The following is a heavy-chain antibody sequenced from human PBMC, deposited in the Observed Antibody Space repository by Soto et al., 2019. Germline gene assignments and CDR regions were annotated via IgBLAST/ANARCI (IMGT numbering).Heavy chain of an antibody. CDR3: AREGYCSSTSCFHTSNYYYYGMDV. D-gene: IGHD2-2*01. J-gene: IGHJ6*02. CDR1: GYTFTSYG. CDR2: ISAYNGNT. Sequence: GASVKVSCKASGYTFTSYGISWVRQAPGQGLEWMGWISAYNGNTNHAQKLQGRVTMTTDTSTSTAYMELRSLRSDDTAVYYCAREGYCSSTSCFHTSNYYYYGMDVWGQGTTVTVSS. V-gene: IGHV1-18*04.